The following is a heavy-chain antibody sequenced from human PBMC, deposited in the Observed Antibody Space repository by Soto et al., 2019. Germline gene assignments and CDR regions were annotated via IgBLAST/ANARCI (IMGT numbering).Heavy chain of an antibody. CDR1: GGSIITSNW. V-gene: IGHV4-4*02. CDR2: SIHSGTA. Sequence: QVQLQESGPGLVKPSGTLSLTCAVSGGSIITSNWWTWVRQPPGKGLEWIGESIHSGTANYNPSLKSRVTISVDHSKNQFSLNLFSVTAADTAIYYCARLGPGATTVTTGAAFDVLGQGTMVTVSS. D-gene: IGHD4-17*01. CDR3: ARLGPGATTVTTGAAFDV. J-gene: IGHJ3*01.